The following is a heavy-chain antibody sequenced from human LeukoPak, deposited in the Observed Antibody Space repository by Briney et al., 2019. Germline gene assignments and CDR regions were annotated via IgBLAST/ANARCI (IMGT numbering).Heavy chain of an antibody. CDR2: FSYSGNT. Sequence: SETLSLTCTVSGGSISSTIYYWAWIRQPPGKGLEWIGSFSYSGNTFYNSSLTSRVSISEDTSKNQFSLKLTSVTAADTAVYYCARPPLLWGQGILVTVSS. V-gene: IGHV4-39*01. D-gene: IGHD2-21*01. J-gene: IGHJ4*02. CDR1: GGSISSTIYY. CDR3: ARPPLL.